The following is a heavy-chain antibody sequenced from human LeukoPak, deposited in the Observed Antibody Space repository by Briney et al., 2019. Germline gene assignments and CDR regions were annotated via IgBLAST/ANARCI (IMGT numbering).Heavy chain of an antibody. D-gene: IGHD1-26*01. CDR1: GDSIGSNY. CDR2: IYPSGS. Sequence: SETLSLTCTVSGDSIGSNYWSWIRQPAGKGLEWIGRIYPSGSNYNPSLKSRVTISVDKSKNQFFLKLISVTAADTAMYYCAKSSGSYRPWGQGTLVTVSS. J-gene: IGHJ5*02. V-gene: IGHV4-4*07. CDR3: AKSSGSYRP.